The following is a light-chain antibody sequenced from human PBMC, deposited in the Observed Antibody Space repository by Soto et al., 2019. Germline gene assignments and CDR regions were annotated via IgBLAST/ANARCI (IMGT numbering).Light chain of an antibody. CDR1: SSNIGRNT. CDR3: AAWDDRLSAWV. V-gene: IGLV1-44*01. Sequence: QSVLGQPPSASGTPGQRVTISCSGSSSNIGRNTVNWYQQVPGTAPKLLIYGNYQRPSGVPDRFSGSKSGTSASLAISGLQSEDEADYYCAAWDDRLSAWVFGGGTKLTVL. J-gene: IGLJ3*02. CDR2: GNY.